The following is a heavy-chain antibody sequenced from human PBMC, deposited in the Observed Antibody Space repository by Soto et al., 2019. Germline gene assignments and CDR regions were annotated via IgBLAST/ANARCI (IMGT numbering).Heavy chain of an antibody. CDR1: GFTVSETY. D-gene: IGHD4-17*01. V-gene: IGHV3-66*01. J-gene: IGHJ6*02. CDR2: IYSDDRT. CDR3: ARTKDGHFYGYQYGMDV. Sequence: SLRLSCAASGFTVSETYMTWVRQAPGKGLEWVAVIYSDDRTYYGDSVKDRFTISRDNFKNTLYLQMYILTAEDTAVYFCARTKDGHFYGYQYGMDVWGQGTSVTVS.